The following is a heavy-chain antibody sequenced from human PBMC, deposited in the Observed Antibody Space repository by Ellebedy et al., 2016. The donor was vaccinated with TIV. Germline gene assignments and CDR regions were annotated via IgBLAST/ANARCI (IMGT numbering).Heavy chain of an antibody. D-gene: IGHD1-7*01. V-gene: IGHV1-2*02. CDR3: ARDSGELIQAYGLDV. J-gene: IGHJ6*02. Sequence: ASVKVSXXASGYTFTAYYIHWVRQAPAQGLEWIALIKPQSGAASYAAKFQDRVTVTRDTSLSTAYMELRSLRSADTAVYYCARDSGELIQAYGLDVWGQGTTVTVS. CDR2: IKPQSGAA. CDR1: GYTFTAYY.